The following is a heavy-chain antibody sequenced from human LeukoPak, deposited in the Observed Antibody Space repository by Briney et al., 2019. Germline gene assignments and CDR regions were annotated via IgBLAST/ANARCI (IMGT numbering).Heavy chain of an antibody. Sequence: SVKVSCKASGGTFSGYAISWVRQAPGQGLEWMGGIIPIFGAANYAQKFQGRVTITADESTSTAYMELSSLRSEDTAVYYCARDGTIFGVVIIRNWFDPWGQGTLVTVSS. CDR3: ARDGTIFGVVIIRNWFDP. CDR1: GGTFSGYA. CDR2: IIPIFGAA. V-gene: IGHV1-69*13. D-gene: IGHD3-3*01. J-gene: IGHJ5*02.